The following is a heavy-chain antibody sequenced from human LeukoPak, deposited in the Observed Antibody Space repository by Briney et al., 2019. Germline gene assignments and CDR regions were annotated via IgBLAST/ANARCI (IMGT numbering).Heavy chain of an antibody. D-gene: IGHD3-3*01. CDR3: ARGVLRFLEWLPPPYFDY. CDR1: GGSFSGYY. J-gene: IGHJ4*02. Sequence: SETLSPTCAVYGGSFSGYYWSWIRQPPGKGLEWIGEINHSGSTNYNPSLKSRVTISVDTSKNQFSLKLSSVTAADTAVYYCARGVLRFLEWLPPPYFDYWGQGTLVTVSS. CDR2: INHSGST. V-gene: IGHV4-34*01.